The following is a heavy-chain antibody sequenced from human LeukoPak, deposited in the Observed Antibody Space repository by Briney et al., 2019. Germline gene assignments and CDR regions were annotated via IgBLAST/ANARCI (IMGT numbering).Heavy chain of an antibody. CDR2: ISYDGSNK. D-gene: IGHD6-19*01. Sequence: GRSLRLSCAASGFTFSSYGMHWVRQAPGKGLEWVAVISYDGSNKYYADSVKGRFTISRDNSKNTLYLQMNSLRAEDTAVYYCAKDKRQQWLAYFDYWGQGTLVTVSS. V-gene: IGHV3-30*18. CDR3: AKDKRQQWLAYFDY. J-gene: IGHJ4*02. CDR1: GFTFSSYG.